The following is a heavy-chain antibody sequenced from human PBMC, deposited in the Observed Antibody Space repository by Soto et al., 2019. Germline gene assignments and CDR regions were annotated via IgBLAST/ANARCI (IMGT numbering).Heavy chain of an antibody. Sequence: GGSLRLSCAASGFIFRSYGMHWVRQAPSKGLEWVAVIWSDGSNKYYTDSVKGRFTISRDNSKNTLYLQMNSLRAEDTAVYYCARAGSAKNWELSHWGHGTLVTVSS. D-gene: IGHD1-26*01. CDR2: IWSDGSNK. V-gene: IGHV3-33*01. CDR1: GFIFRSYG. CDR3: ARAGSAKNWELSH. J-gene: IGHJ4*01.